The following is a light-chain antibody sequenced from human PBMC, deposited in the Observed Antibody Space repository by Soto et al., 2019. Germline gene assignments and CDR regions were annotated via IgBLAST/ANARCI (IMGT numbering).Light chain of an antibody. CDR1: QSVSTY. CDR3: QQSADWPAT. CDR2: DAS. V-gene: IGKV3-11*01. J-gene: IGKJ3*01. Sequence: EIVLTQSPATLSLSPGERAILSCRASQSVSTYLAWYQQKPGQAPRLLIFDASNRATGIPARFSGSGSGTDFTLTISSLEPEDFAVYYCQQSADWPATFGHGPKVDIK.